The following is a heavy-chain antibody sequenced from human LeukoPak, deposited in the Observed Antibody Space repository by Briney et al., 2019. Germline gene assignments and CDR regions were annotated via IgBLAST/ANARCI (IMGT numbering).Heavy chain of an antibody. CDR3: ARGPLGLPAGPWQPRRDAFDI. J-gene: IGHJ3*02. D-gene: IGHD2-15*01. CDR1: GFTFSSYS. Sequence: QAGGSLRLSCAASGFTFSSYSMNWVRQAPGKGLEWVSYISSSSSTIYYADSVKGRFTISRDNAKNSLYLQMNSLRAEDTAVYYCARGPLGLPAGPWQPRRDAFDIWGQGTMVTVSS. CDR2: ISSSSSTI. V-gene: IGHV3-48*04.